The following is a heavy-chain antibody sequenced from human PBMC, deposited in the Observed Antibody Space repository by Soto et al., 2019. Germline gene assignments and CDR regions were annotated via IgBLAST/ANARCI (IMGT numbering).Heavy chain of an antibody. CDR2: ISYTGST. CDR1: GASISGYY. Sequence: PSETLSLTCTVSGASISGYYWSWIRQPPGKGLEWIGYISYTGSTKYNPSLKSRVTISVDTSKNQFSLKLSSVTAADTAVYYCASAANMPYDSNAYYVYWGQGTLVTVSS. J-gene: IGHJ4*02. V-gene: IGHV4-59*01. CDR3: ASAANMPYDSNAYYVY. D-gene: IGHD3-22*01.